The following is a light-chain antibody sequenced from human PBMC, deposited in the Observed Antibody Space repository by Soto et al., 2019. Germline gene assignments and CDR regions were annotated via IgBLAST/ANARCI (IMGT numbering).Light chain of an antibody. V-gene: IGLV4-69*01. Sequence: QLVLTQSPSASASLGASVKLTCTLSSGHSDNAIAWHQQQPEKGPRYLMKLNSDGSHNKGDGIPDRFSGSRSGAERYLTISSLQSEDEADYYCQTGGTGIPFGGGTKLTVL. CDR1: SGHSDNA. J-gene: IGLJ2*01. CDR3: QTGGTGIP. CDR2: LNSDGSH.